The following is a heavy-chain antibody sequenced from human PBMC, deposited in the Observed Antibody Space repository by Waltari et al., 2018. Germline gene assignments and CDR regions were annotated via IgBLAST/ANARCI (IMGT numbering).Heavy chain of an antibody. CDR3: AREGSISGYNWFDP. D-gene: IGHD6-25*01. Sequence: QVQLVQSGAEVKKPGASVKVSCKASGYTFTGLYMQWVRQAPGQGLEWIGWINPNSGGTSFAQKFQGRVTMTRDTSISTAYMELSGLRSDDTAVYYCAREGSISGYNWFDPWGQGTLVTVSS. V-gene: IGHV1-2*02. CDR2: INPNSGGT. CDR1: GYTFTGLY. J-gene: IGHJ5*02.